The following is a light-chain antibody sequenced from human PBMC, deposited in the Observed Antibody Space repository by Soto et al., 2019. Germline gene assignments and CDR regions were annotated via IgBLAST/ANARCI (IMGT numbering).Light chain of an antibody. V-gene: IGKV1-5*01. CDR2: DAS. CDR3: QQDFRYPLT. CDR1: QSISNR. Sequence: DIQMTQSPSTLSASVEDRVTITCRASQSISNRLAWYQQKPGKAPELLIYDASSLVGGAPSRFSGSGSGTDFTLTISSLQPEDFATYYCQQDFRYPLTFGGGTKVDIK. J-gene: IGKJ4*01.